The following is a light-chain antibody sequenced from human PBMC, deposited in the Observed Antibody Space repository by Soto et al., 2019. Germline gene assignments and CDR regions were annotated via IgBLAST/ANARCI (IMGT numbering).Light chain of an antibody. Sequence: QSVLTQPASVSGSPGQSITLSCTGTSSDVGSYNHVSWYQLHPGKAPKLMIYEGTKRPSGVSNRFSGSKSGSTASLTISGLQAEDEADYYCCSYAGSSSYVVFGGGTKLTVL. CDR1: SSDVGSYNH. CDR3: CSYAGSSSYVV. V-gene: IGLV2-23*01. CDR2: EGT. J-gene: IGLJ2*01.